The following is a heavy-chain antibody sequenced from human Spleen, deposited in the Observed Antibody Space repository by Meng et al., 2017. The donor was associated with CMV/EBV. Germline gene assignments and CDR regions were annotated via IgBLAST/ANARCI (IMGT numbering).Heavy chain of an antibody. CDR2: IDRRSGTI. CDR1: GFTFSTYA. Sequence: GFTFSTYAMNWLRQAPGKGLEWVSAIDRRSGTIYYADSVKGRFTISRDNSKNTLYLQMNSLRVEDTAVYYCAKPLVIEPFKDRWFDPWGQGTLVTVS. V-gene: IGHV3-23*01. J-gene: IGHJ5*02. CDR3: AKPLVIEPFKDRWFDP. D-gene: IGHD1-14*01.